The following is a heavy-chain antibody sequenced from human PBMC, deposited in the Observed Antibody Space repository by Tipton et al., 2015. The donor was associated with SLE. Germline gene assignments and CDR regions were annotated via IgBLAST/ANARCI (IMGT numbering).Heavy chain of an antibody. CDR2: INHSGST. CDR1: GGSISSYY. D-gene: IGHD2-21*02. Sequence: TLSLTCTVSGGSISSYYWSWIRQPPGKGLEWIGEINHSGSTNYNPSLKSRVTISVDTSKNQFSLKLSSVTAADTAVYYCARMGGDIVVVTAASDAFDIWGQGTMVTVSS. CDR3: ARMGGDIVVVTAASDAFDI. V-gene: IGHV4-34*01. J-gene: IGHJ3*02.